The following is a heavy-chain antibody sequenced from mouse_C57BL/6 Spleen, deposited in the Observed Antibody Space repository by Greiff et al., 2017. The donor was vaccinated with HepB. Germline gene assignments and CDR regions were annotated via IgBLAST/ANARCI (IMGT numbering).Heavy chain of an antibody. D-gene: IGHD1-1*01. V-gene: IGHV1-82*01. J-gene: IGHJ2*01. CDR3: ARHSTVVATGFDY. Sequence: QVHVKQSGPELVKPGASVKISCKASGYAFSSSWMNWVKQRPGKGLEWIGRIYPGDGDTNYNGKFKGKATLTADKSSSTAYMQLSSLTSEDSAVYFCARHSTVVATGFDYWGQGTTLTVSS. CDR2: IYPGDGDT. CDR1: GYAFSSSW.